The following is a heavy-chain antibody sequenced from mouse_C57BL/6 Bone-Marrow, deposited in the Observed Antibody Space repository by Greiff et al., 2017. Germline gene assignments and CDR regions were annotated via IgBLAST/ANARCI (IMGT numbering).Heavy chain of an antibody. CDR2: IYPGSGST. Sequence: QVQLQQPGAELVKPGASVKMSCKASGYTFTSYWITWVKQRPGQGLEWIGDIYPGSGSTNYNEKFKSKATLTVDTSSSTAYMQVSSLTSEDSAVYYCARRKVYYDYYFDYWGQGTTLTVSS. CDR1: GYTFTSYW. V-gene: IGHV1-55*01. CDR3: ARRKVYYDYYFDY. J-gene: IGHJ2*01. D-gene: IGHD2-4*01.